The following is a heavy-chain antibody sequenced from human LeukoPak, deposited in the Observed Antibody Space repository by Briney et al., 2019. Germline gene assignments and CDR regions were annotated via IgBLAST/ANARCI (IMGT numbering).Heavy chain of an antibody. Sequence: GASVKVSCKASGYTFTGYYMHWVRQAPGQGLEWMGWINPNSGGTNYAQKFQGRVTMTRDTSISTAYMELSRLRSDDTAVYYCASYLTSRDGYNYGGGTEDPWGQGTLVTVPS. V-gene: IGHV1-2*02. D-gene: IGHD5-24*01. CDR2: INPNSGGT. J-gene: IGHJ5*02. CDR1: GYTFTGYY. CDR3: ASYLTSRDGYNYGGGTEDP.